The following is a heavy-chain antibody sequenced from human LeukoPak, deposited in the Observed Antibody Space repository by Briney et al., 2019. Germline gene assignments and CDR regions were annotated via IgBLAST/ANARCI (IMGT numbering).Heavy chain of an antibody. CDR1: GFTFSTYA. CDR3: AKARLRLEEFFDY. Sequence: GGSLRLSCAASGFTFSTYAMSWVRQAPGKGLEWVSGISGSGASTYYADSVKGRFTISRDNSKNTLYLQTNSLRAEDTAVYYCAKARLRLEEFFDYWGQGTLVTVSS. CDR2: ISGSGAST. J-gene: IGHJ4*02. V-gene: IGHV3-23*01. D-gene: IGHD3-16*01.